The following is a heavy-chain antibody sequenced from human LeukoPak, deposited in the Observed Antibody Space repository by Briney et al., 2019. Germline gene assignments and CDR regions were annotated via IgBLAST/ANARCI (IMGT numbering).Heavy chain of an antibody. V-gene: IGHV3-23*01. J-gene: IGHJ4*02. CDR2: ISGSGGST. D-gene: IGHD6-19*01. CDR1: GFTFSSYA. CDR3: AKTTAGNSSGRYPGWPVDY. Sequence: PGGSLRLSCAASGFTFSSYAMSWVRQAPGKGLEWVSAISGSGGSTYYADSVKGRFTISRDNSKNTLYLQMNSLRAEDTAVYYCAKTTAGNSSGRYPGWPVDYWGQGTPVTVSS.